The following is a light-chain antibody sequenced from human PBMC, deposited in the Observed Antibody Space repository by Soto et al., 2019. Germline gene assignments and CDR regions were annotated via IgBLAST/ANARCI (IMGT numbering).Light chain of an antibody. Sequence: NFMLTQPHSVSESPGKTVTISCTRSSGSIASNYVQWYQQRPGSSPTTVIYADNQRPSGVPDRFSGSIDSSSNSASLTISGLKTEDEADSYCQSYDSSNPVVFGGGTKLTVL. CDR2: ADN. CDR3: QSYDSSNPVV. J-gene: IGLJ2*01. V-gene: IGLV6-57*01. CDR1: SGSIASNY.